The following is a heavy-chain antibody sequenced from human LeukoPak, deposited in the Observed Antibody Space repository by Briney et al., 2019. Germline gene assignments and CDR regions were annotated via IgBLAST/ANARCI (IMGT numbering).Heavy chain of an antibody. CDR2: ISSTSIYI. CDR3: AREEDFDY. Sequence: PGGSLRLSCAVSGFTFSSYNMNWVRQAPGKGLEWVSSISSTSIYIYYADSVKGRFTISRDNAKNSLYLQMSSLRAEDTAVYYCAREEDFDYWGQGTLVTVSS. J-gene: IGHJ4*02. CDR1: GFTFSSYN. V-gene: IGHV3-21*06.